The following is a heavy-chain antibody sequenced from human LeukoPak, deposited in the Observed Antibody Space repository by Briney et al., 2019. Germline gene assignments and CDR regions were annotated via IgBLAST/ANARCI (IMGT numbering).Heavy chain of an antibody. CDR3: ARDRAAAGTGPPGWFDP. V-gene: IGHV4-31*03. Sequence: PSETLSLTCTVSGGSISSGGYYWSWIRQHPGKGLEWIGYIYYSGSTYYNPSLKSRVTISVDTSKNQFSLKLSSVTAADTAVYYCARDRAAAGTGPPGWFDPWGQGTLVTVSS. CDR1: GGSISSGGYY. J-gene: IGHJ5*02. D-gene: IGHD6-13*01. CDR2: IYYSGST.